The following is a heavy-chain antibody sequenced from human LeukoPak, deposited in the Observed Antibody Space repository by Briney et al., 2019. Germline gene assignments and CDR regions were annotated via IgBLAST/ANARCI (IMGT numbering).Heavy chain of an antibody. Sequence: PGGSLRLSCAASGFTFSSYAMSWVRQAPGKGLEWVSAISGSGGSTYYADSVKGRFTISRDNAKNTLYLQMNSLRAEDTAIYYCAKEYSSSWYHFDFWGQGTLVTVSS. CDR3: AKEYSSSWYHFDF. J-gene: IGHJ4*02. V-gene: IGHV3-23*01. CDR2: ISGSGGST. D-gene: IGHD6-13*01. CDR1: GFTFSSYA.